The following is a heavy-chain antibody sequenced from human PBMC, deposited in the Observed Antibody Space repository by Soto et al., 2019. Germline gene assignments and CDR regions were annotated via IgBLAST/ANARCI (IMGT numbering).Heavy chain of an antibody. CDR3: ARDKWRIQLNYYYGMDV. J-gene: IGHJ6*02. CDR1: GGSISSGGYY. D-gene: IGHD5-18*01. CDR2: IYYSGST. V-gene: IGHV4-31*03. Sequence: SETLSLTCTVSGGSISSGGYYWSWIRQHPGKGLEWIGYIYYSGSTYYNPSLKSRVTISVDTSKNQFSLKLSSVTAADTAVYYCARDKWRIQLNYYYGMDVWGQGTTVTVSS.